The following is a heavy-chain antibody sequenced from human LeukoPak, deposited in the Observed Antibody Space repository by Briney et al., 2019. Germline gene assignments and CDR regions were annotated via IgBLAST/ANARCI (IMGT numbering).Heavy chain of an antibody. CDR3: ARDYVDTTMGQRFDP. D-gene: IGHD5-18*01. Sequence: SETLSLTCTVSGASISSYYWSWIRQPAGKGLEWIGRIYTSVTTNYNPSLKSRVTISVDKSKNQFSLKLSSVTAADTAVYYCARDYVDTTMGQRFDPWGHGTLVTVSS. J-gene: IGHJ5*02. CDR1: GASISSYY. CDR2: IYTSVTT. V-gene: IGHV4-4*07.